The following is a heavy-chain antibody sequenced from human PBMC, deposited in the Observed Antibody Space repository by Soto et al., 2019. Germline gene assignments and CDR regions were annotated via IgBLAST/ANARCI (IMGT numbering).Heavy chain of an antibody. CDR2: IYYSGST. CDR3: ARGWGYYFDY. CDR1: GGSISSYY. J-gene: IGHJ4*02. D-gene: IGHD3-16*01. Sequence: QVQLQESGPGLVKPSETLSLTCPVSGGSISSYYWSWIRQPPGKGLEWIGYIYYSGSTNYNPSLKSRVTISVDTSKNQFSLKLSSVTAADTAVYYCARGWGYYFDYWGQGTLVTVSS. V-gene: IGHV4-59*01.